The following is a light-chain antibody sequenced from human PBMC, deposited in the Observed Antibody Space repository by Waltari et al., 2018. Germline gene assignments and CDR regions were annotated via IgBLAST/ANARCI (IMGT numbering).Light chain of an antibody. CDR1: WSKLGNNF. CDR3: ATWDDSLSGWV. CDR2: KDN. J-gene: IGLJ3*02. V-gene: IGLV1-47*01. Sequence: QSVLTQPPSASGTPGQRVTISCSGSWSKLGNNFVYWYQQFPGTAPKLLIFKDNQRPSGVPDRFSGSKSGTSASLAISGLRSEDEADYYCATWDDSLSGWVFGGGTKLTVL.